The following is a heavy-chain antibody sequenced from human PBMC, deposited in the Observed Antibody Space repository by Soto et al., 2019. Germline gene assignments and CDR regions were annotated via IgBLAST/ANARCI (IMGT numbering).Heavy chain of an antibody. Sequence: GGSLRLSFAASGFPFSSYAMHWVRPAPGKGLEWVAVISYDGSNKYYADSVKGRFTISRDNSKNTLYLQMNSLRAEDTAVYYCASGPKCSGGSCQDYWGQGTLVTVSS. J-gene: IGHJ4*02. CDR2: ISYDGSNK. V-gene: IGHV3-30-3*01. CDR1: GFPFSSYA. CDR3: ASGPKCSGGSCQDY. D-gene: IGHD2-15*01.